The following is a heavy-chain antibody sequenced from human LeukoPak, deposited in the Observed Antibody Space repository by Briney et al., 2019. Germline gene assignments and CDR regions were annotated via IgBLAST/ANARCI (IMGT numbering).Heavy chain of an antibody. CDR3: AKLPYYDFWSGSYFDY. Sequence: GGSLRLSCAVSGFSVSNNYMNWVRQAPGKGLEWVSLIYSRGGTSYADSVKGRFTISRDNSKNTLYLQMNSLRAEDTAVYYCAKLPYYDFWSGSYFDYWGQGTLVTVSS. J-gene: IGHJ4*02. D-gene: IGHD3-3*01. CDR2: IYSRGGT. V-gene: IGHV3-53*01. CDR1: GFSVSNNY.